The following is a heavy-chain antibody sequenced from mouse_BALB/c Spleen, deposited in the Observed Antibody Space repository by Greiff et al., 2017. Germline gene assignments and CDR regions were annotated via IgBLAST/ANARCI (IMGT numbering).Heavy chain of an antibody. D-gene: IGHD2-4*01. CDR2: IYPGDGDT. CDR3: ARYYDYPDY. Sequence: VQLQQSGAELARPGASVKLSCKASGYTFTSYWMQWVKQRPGQGLEWIGAIYPGDGDTRYTQKFKGKATLTADKSSSTAYMQLSSLASEDSAVYYCARYYDYPDYWGQGTTLTVSS. CDR1: GYTFTSYW. J-gene: IGHJ2*01. V-gene: IGHV1-87*01.